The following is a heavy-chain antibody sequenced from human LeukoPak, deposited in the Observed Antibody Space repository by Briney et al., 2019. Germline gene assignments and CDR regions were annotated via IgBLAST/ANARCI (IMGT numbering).Heavy chain of an antibody. J-gene: IGHJ4*02. CDR3: ARGRGYSGYSPFGY. V-gene: IGHV4-59*01. D-gene: IGHD5-12*01. CDR2: IYYSGST. CDR1: GGSISSYY. Sequence: SETLSLTCTVSGGSISSYYWSWIRKPPGKGLEWIGYIYYSGSTNYNPSLKSRVTISVDTSKNQFSLKLSSVTAADTAVYYCARGRGYSGYSPFGYGGQGTLVTVSS.